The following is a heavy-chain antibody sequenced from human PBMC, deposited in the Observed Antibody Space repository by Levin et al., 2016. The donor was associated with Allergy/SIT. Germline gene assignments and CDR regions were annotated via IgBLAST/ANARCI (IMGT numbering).Heavy chain of an antibody. D-gene: IGHD3-10*01. Sequence: GESLKISCAASGFTFSDYYMSWIRQAPGKGLEWVLYISSSSSYTNYADSVKGRFTISRDNAKNSLYLQMNSLRAEDTAVYYCARGGLLWFGEFTQLDYWGQGTLVTVSS. CDR1: GFTFSDYY. CDR2: ISSSSSYT. V-gene: IGHV3-11*05. J-gene: IGHJ4*02. CDR3: ARGGLLWFGEFTQLDY.